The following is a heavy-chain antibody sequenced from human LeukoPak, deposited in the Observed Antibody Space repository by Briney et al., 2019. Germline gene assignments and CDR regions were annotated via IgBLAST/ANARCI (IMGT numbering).Heavy chain of an antibody. CDR2: IRSKANSYAT. CDR3: TRLTLHTKTPDAFDI. V-gene: IGHV3-73*01. Sequence: GGSLRLSCAASGFTFSGSAMHWVRQASGKGLEWVGRIRSKANSYATAYAASVKGRFTISRDDSKNTAYLQMNSLKTEDTAVYYCTRLTLHTKTPDAFDIWGQGTMVTVSS. D-gene: IGHD1-14*01. CDR1: GFTFSGSA. J-gene: IGHJ3*02.